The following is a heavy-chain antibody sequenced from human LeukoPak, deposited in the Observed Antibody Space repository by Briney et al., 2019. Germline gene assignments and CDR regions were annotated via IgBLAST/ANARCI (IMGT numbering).Heavy chain of an antibody. CDR3: ARDPICSSTSCPRSYAFDI. CDR1: GGSISSYY. J-gene: IGHJ3*02. V-gene: IGHV4-4*07. D-gene: IGHD2-2*01. Sequence: KPSETLSLTCTVSGGSISSYYWSWIRQPAGKGLEWIGRIYTSGSTNYNPSLKSRVTMSVDTSKNQSSLKLSSVTAADTAVYYCARDPICSSTSCPRSYAFDIWGQGTMVTVSS. CDR2: IYTSGST.